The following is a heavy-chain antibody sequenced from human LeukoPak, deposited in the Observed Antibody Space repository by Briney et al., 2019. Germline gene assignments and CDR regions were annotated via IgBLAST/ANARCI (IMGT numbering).Heavy chain of an antibody. J-gene: IGHJ6*03. V-gene: IGHV3-21*01. CDR1: GFTFSSYS. Sequence: PGGSLRLSCAASGFTFSSYSMNWVRQAPGKGLEWVSSISSSSSYIYYADSVKGRFTISRDNAKNSLYLQMNSLRAEDTAVYYCARDRTGYGDYVYYMDVWGKGTTVTVSS. CDR2: ISSSSSYI. D-gene: IGHD4-17*01. CDR3: ARDRTGYGDYVYYMDV.